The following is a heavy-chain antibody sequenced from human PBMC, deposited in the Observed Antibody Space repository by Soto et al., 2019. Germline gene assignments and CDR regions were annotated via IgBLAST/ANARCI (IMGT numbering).Heavy chain of an antibody. V-gene: IGHV1-3*01. CDR1: GITFSSYA. Sequence: QVQLVQSGAEVKKPGASVKVSCKASGITFSSYAMHWVRQAPGQRLEWMGWINAGNGDTKYSQIFQGRVTLTRDTSASTVYLGESSLRSDGTAILSCARAISGYVTWGQGTLVTVSS. J-gene: IGHJ5*02. D-gene: IGHD5-12*01. CDR3: ARAISGYVT. CDR2: INAGNGDT.